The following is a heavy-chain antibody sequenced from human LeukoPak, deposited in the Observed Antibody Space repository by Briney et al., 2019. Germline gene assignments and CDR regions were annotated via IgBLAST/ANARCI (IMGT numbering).Heavy chain of an antibody. V-gene: IGHV3-7*04. CDR1: GFTFSSYW. CDR3: ARVRFLEWSSLYNWFDP. CDR2: IKQDGSEK. D-gene: IGHD3-3*01. J-gene: IGHJ5*02. Sequence: GGSLRLSCAASGFTFSSYWMSWVRQAPGKGLEWVANIKQDGSEKYYVDSVKGRFTISRDNAKNSLYLQMNSLRAEDTAVYYCARVRFLEWSSLYNWFDPWGQGTVVTVSS.